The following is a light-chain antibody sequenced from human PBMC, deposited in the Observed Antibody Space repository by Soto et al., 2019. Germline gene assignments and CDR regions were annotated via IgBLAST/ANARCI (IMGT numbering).Light chain of an antibody. CDR1: SSNIGAGYD. J-gene: IGLJ3*02. CDR2: VKA. CDR3: QSFDSSLSGWV. Sequence: QSVLTQPPSVSGAPGQRVTISCTGTSSNIGAGYDVHWYQQVPGTAPSLLFYVKADRPSGVPDRFSASKSGTSASLAISGLRAEDEADYYCQSFDSSLSGWVFGGGTKLTVL. V-gene: IGLV1-40*01.